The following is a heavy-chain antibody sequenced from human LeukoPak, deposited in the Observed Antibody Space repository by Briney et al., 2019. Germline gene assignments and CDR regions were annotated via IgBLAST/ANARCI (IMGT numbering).Heavy chain of an antibody. Sequence: GESLKISCKGSGYSFTNYWINWVRQMPGKGLEWMGRIDPSDSYTDYSPSFQGHVTISADKSISTAYLQWSSLKASDTAMYYCARVIHLGELSLYDYWGQGTLVTVSS. J-gene: IGHJ4*02. D-gene: IGHD3-16*02. CDR3: ARVIHLGELSLYDY. CDR2: IDPSDSYT. CDR1: GYSFTNYW. V-gene: IGHV5-10-1*01.